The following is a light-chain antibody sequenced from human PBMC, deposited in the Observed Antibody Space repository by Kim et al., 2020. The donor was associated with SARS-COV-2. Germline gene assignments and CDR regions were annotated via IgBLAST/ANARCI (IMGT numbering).Light chain of an antibody. V-gene: IGKV3-15*01. CDR1: QSVSRK. CDR3: QQYNTWPFT. Sequence: EIVMTQSPATLSVSPGDRVVLSCRASQSVSRKLAWYQQKTGQSPRVLIYDTFTRATGSPARFSGSGSGIEFTLTISSLQSEDFAVYFCQQYNTWPFTCGQETKLEI. CDR2: DTF. J-gene: IGKJ2*01.